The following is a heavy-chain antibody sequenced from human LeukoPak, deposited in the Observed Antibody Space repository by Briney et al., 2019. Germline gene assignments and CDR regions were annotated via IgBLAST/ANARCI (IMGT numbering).Heavy chain of an antibody. CDR2: ISGSGGST. D-gene: IGHD6-13*01. V-gene: IGHV3-23*01. CDR1: GFTFSSYA. J-gene: IGHJ4*02. Sequence: PPGGSLRLSCAASGFTFSSYAMSWVRQAPGKGLEWVSAISGSGGSTYYADSVKGRFTISRDNSKNTLYLQMNSLRAEDTAVYYCAKGSRAAAAIWGYYFDYWGQGTLVTVSS. CDR3: AKGSRAAAAIWGYYFDY.